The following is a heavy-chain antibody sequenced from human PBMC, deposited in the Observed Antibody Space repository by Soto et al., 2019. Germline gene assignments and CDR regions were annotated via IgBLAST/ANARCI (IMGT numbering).Heavy chain of an antibody. Sequence: QVQLVQSGAEVKKAGASVKVSCKASGYSFTSHGITWVRQAPGQGLEWMGWISPHNQNRHYAQRLQGRVTMTTDTSTSTAYLELESLTSDDTATYYCARTYCLSANCNRDYFDSWGQGTLVTVSS. CDR3: ARTYCLSANCNRDYFDS. J-gene: IGHJ4*02. D-gene: IGHD2-2*01. CDR2: ISPHNQNR. V-gene: IGHV1-18*01. CDR1: GYSFTSHG.